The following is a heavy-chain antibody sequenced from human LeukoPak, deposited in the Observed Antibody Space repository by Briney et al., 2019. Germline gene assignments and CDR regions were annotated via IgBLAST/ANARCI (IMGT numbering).Heavy chain of an antibody. J-gene: IGHJ5*02. Sequence: PTETLWLTCTVSGGSVSSGSYYWSWIRQPPGKGLEWIGYIFYSGSTNYNPSLKSRVTISVDTSKNQFSLKLSSVTAADTAVYYCARGVAAATNWFDPWGQGTLVAVSS. D-gene: IGHD2-2*01. CDR2: IFYSGST. CDR1: GGSVSSGSYY. CDR3: ARGVAAATNWFDP. V-gene: IGHV4-61*01.